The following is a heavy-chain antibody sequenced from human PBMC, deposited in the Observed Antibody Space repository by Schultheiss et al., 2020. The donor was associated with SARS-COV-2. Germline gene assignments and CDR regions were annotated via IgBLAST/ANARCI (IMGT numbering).Heavy chain of an antibody. Sequence: SETLSLTCNISGGSISSYYWSWIRQPPGKGLEWIGYIYYSGSTNYNPSLKSRVTISVDTSKNQFSLKLSSVTAADTAVYYCARRDCSSTSCYFDYWGQGTLVTVSS. J-gene: IGHJ4*02. V-gene: IGHV4-59*08. CDR1: GGSISSYY. D-gene: IGHD2-2*01. CDR3: ARRDCSSTSCYFDY. CDR2: IYYSGST.